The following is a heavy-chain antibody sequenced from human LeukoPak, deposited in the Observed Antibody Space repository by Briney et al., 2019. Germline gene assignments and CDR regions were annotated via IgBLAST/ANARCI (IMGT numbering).Heavy chain of an antibody. Sequence: GGSLRLSCAVSGFTVSSNYMSWVRQAPGKGLEWVSVIYTGGSTYSADSVKGRFTISRDNSKSTLFLQMNSLRAEDTAVFYCARVRYMNSWYREIDYWGQGTLVTVSS. V-gene: IGHV3-53*01. CDR2: IYTGGST. J-gene: IGHJ4*02. CDR3: ARVRYMNSWYREIDY. D-gene: IGHD6-13*01. CDR1: GFTVSSNY.